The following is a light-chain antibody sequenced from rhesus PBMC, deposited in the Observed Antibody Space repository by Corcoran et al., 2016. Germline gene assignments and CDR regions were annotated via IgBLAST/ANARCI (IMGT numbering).Light chain of an antibody. CDR1: QSVGSH. J-gene: IGKJ2*01. CDR3: QQYNNWNS. V-gene: IGKV3-24*04. CDR2: DAS. Sequence: ETVVTQSPATLSLSPGARATLSCRASQSVGSHLAWYQPKPGQGPKLLIYDASSRATGIPDRLLGRGAGTEFTLTISSMEPEDVGDYYCQQYNNWNSVGQGTKVEIK.